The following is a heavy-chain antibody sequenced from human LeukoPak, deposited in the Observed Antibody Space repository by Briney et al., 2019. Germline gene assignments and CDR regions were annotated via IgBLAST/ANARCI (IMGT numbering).Heavy chain of an antibody. D-gene: IGHD2-2*01. J-gene: IGHJ6*03. CDR1: GFTFSVYY. Sequence: GGSLRLFCAASGFTFSVYYMSWMRQATGKGLEGVSYISSSCSTINYGDSVKRRFTISRDNAKNSLYLHMNSESAEDTAVYYFTRDVKFIVVVPAAKNYYYYYYMDVWGKGTTVTVSS. V-gene: IGHV3-11*04. CDR3: TRDVKFIVVVPAAKNYYYYYYMDV. CDR2: ISSSCSTI.